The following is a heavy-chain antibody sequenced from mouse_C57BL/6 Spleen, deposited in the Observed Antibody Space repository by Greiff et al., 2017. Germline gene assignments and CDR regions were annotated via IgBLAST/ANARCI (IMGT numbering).Heavy chain of an antibody. J-gene: IGHJ1*03. CDR2: IWTGGGT. V-gene: IGHV2-9-1*01. Sequence: VHLVESGPGLVAPSQRLSIPCTASGFSLTSYAIRWVRQPPGKGLEWLGVIWTGGGTHYNSAIKFRLSISKDNSKSQVFLNMNSLQTDDTARYYCAREDDYDWYFDGWGTGTPVTVSS. CDR3: AREDDYDWYFDG. CDR1: GFSLTSYA. D-gene: IGHD2-4*01.